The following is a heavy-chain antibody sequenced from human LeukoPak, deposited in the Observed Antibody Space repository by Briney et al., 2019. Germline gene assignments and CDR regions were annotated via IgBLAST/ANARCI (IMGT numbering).Heavy chain of an antibody. D-gene: IGHD6-13*01. CDR3: ARSQPPYSTRWYYFDY. CDR2: IYTSGGT. CDR1: GGSISTYY. J-gene: IGHJ4*02. Sequence: SETLSLTCTVSGGSISTYYWSWIRQPVGKGLEWIGRIYTSGGTDYNPSLKSRVTMSVDTSKNQFSLKLTSVTAADTAVYYCARSQPPYSTRWYYFDYWGQGTLVTVSS. V-gene: IGHV4-4*07.